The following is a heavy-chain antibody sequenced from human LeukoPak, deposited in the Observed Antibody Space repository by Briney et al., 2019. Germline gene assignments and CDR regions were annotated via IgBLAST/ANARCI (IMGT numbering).Heavy chain of an antibody. CDR2: ITSSSSTI. D-gene: IGHD6-19*01. CDR3: ARDPNEGSG. Sequence: SGGSLRLSCAASGFTFSTYNMNWVRQAPGKGLEWVSYITSSSSTIYYADSVKGRFTISRDNAENSLYLQMNSLRAEDTAVYYCARDPNEGSGGGQGTLVTVSS. CDR1: GFTFSTYN. V-gene: IGHV3-48*01. J-gene: IGHJ1*01.